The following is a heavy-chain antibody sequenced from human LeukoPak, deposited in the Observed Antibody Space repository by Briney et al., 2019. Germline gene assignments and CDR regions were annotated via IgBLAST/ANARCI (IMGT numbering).Heavy chain of an antibody. CDR3: ARDSRYSFDY. CDR1: GFTFSNYN. J-gene: IGHJ4*02. CDR2: ISSTGNTI. V-gene: IGHV3-48*02. Sequence: GGSLRLSCVASGFTFSNYNMNWVRQAPGKGLEWVSYISSTGNTIAYADSVRGRFTISRDNAKNSLYLQMNSLRDDDTAVYYCARDSRYSFDYWGQGALVTVSS. D-gene: IGHD2-15*01.